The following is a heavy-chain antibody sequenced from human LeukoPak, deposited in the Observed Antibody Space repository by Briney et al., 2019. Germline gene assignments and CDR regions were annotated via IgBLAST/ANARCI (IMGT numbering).Heavy chain of an antibody. D-gene: IGHD5-18*01. CDR1: GFTFDDYA. Sequence: GGSLRLSCAASGFTFDDYAMHWVRQAPGKGLEWVSGISWNSGSIGYADSVKGRFTISRDNAKNSLYLQMNSLRAEDTALYYCAKDRVAYSYGWEPSYYFDYWGQGTLVTVSS. V-gene: IGHV3-9*01. CDR3: AKDRVAYSYGWEPSYYFDY. CDR2: ISWNSGSI. J-gene: IGHJ4*02.